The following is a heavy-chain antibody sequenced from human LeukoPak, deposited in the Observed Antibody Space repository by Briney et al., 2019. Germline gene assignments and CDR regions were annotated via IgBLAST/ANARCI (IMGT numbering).Heavy chain of an antibody. CDR3: ARVPREYSSGWFSFDY. Sequence: SETLSLTCTVSGGSISSGYYWGWIRQPPGKGLEWIGSIYHSGSTYYNPSLKSRVTISVDTSKNQFSLKLSSVTAADTAVYYCARVPREYSSGWFSFDYWGQGTLVTVSS. J-gene: IGHJ4*02. CDR1: GGSISSGYY. D-gene: IGHD6-19*01. V-gene: IGHV4-38-2*02. CDR2: IYHSGST.